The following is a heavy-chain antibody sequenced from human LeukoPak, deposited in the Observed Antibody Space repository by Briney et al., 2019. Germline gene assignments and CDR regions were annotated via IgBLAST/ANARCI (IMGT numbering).Heavy chain of an antibody. J-gene: IGHJ4*02. CDR3: VRDRGYSTFDY. CDR1: GFTFSSYA. Sequence: GGSLRLSCAASGFTFSSYAMGWVRQAPGKGLVWVSRINSDGSSTSYADSVKGRFTISRDNAKNSLDLQMNSLRVDDTAVYYCVRDRGYSTFDYWGQGTLVIVSS. CDR2: INSDGSST. V-gene: IGHV3-74*01. D-gene: IGHD4-23*01.